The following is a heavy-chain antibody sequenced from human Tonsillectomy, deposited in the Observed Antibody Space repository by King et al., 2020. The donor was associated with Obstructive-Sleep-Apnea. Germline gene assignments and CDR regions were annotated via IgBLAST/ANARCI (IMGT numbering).Heavy chain of an antibody. CDR2: IYYSGST. Sequence: VQLQESGPGLVKPSETLSLTCTVSGGSISSYYWSWIRQPPGKGLEWIGYIYYSGSTNYNPSLKSRVTISVDTSKNQFSLKLSSVTAADTAVYYCARRPNCSGGSCHRNWYFDLWGRGTLVTVSS. D-gene: IGHD2-15*01. CDR1: GGSISSYY. CDR3: ARRPNCSGGSCHRNWYFDL. V-gene: IGHV4-59*08. J-gene: IGHJ2*01.